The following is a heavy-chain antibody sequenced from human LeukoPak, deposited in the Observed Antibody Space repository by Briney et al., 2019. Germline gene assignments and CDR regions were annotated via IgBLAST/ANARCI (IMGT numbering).Heavy chain of an antibody. Sequence: SETLSLTCAVYGGSFSGYYWSWIRQPPGKGLEWIGEINHSGSTNYNTSLKSRVTISVDTSKNQFSLKLSSVTAADTAVYYCARGRGSGNWFDPWGQGTLVTVSS. V-gene: IGHV4-34*01. CDR3: ARGRGSGNWFDP. J-gene: IGHJ5*02. CDR1: GGSFSGYY. D-gene: IGHD3-10*01. CDR2: INHSGST.